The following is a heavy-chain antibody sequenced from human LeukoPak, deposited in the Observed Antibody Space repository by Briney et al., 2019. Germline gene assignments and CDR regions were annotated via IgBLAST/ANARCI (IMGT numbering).Heavy chain of an antibody. J-gene: IGHJ4*02. CDR1: GYSISSGYY. Sequence: SGALSLPFHVSGYSISSGYYWGWVRQPPGKGLEWVGSIYHSGSTYYNPSLKSRVTISVDTSKNQFSLKLSSVTAADTAVYYRARDRQNYYDSSGHKDYWGQGTLVTVSS. D-gene: IGHD3-22*01. CDR3: ARDRQNYYDSSGHKDY. CDR2: IYHSGST. V-gene: IGHV4-38-2*02.